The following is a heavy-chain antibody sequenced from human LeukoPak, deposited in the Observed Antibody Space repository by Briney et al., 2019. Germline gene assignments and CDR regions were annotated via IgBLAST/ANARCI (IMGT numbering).Heavy chain of an antibody. D-gene: IGHD4-11*01. CDR2: LSGSGDKT. J-gene: IGHJ4*02. Sequence: GGSLRLSCAASGFIFRTYAMSWVRQAPGKGLEWVSALSGSGDKTFYADSVKGRFTISRDNSKNTLYLQMNSLRAEDTAVYYCAKDLNYGFDYWGQGTLVTVSS. CDR3: AKDLNYGFDY. CDR1: GFIFRTYA. V-gene: IGHV3-23*01.